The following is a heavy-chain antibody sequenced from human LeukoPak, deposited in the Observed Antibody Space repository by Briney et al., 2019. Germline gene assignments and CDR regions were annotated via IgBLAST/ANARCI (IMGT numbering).Heavy chain of an antibody. CDR3: SRRAAARAPIDY. J-gene: IGHJ4*02. D-gene: IGHD6-25*01. Sequence: SQTLSLTCTVSGGSISSGGYYWSWIRQHPGKGLEWIGYIYYSGSTCYNPSLKSRVTISVDTSKNQFSPKLSSVTAADTAVYYSSRRAAARAPIDYWGQGTLVTVSS. CDR1: GGSISSGGYY. CDR2: IYYSGST. V-gene: IGHV4-31*03.